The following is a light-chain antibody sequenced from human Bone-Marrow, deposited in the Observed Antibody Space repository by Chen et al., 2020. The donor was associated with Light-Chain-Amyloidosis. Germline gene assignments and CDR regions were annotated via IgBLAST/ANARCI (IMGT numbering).Light chain of an antibody. J-gene: IGLJ2*01. CDR1: DLPTKY. CDR2: RDT. V-gene: IGLV3-25*03. CDR3: QSADSSGTYEVI. Sequence: SYELPQPPSVSVSPGQTARLTCSGDDLPTKYAYGYQQKPGQAPVLVIHRDTERPSGISERFSGSSSGTTATLTISGVQAEDEADYHCQSADSSGTYEVIFGGGTKLTVL.